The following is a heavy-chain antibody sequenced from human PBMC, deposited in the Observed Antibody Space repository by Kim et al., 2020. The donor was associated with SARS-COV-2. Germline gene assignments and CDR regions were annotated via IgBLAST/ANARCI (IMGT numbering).Heavy chain of an antibody. CDR2: ISGDGGST. CDR3: AKDDYYGSGSYYGNYYYYGMDV. CDR1: GFTFDDYA. Sequence: GGSLRLSCAASGFTFDDYAMHWVRQAPGKGLEWVSLISGDGGSTYYADSVKGRFTISRDNSKNSLYLQMNSLRTEDTALYYCAKDDYYGSGSYYGNYYYYGMDVWGQGTTVTVSS. J-gene: IGHJ6*02. V-gene: IGHV3-43*02. D-gene: IGHD3-10*01.